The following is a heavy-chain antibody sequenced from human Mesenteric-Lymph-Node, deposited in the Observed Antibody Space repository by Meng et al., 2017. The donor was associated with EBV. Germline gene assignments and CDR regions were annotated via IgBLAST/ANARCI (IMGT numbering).Heavy chain of an antibody. CDR2: IFYTGST. V-gene: IGHV4-4*02. D-gene: IGHD2-21*01. CDR3: GSHDSADAYGWIDP. CDR1: SGSISSSNW. J-gene: IGHJ5*02. Sequence: QVVLVEPGLGLVRPSGTLYPTCFVSSGSISSSNWWSWVRQSPGKGLEWIGYIFYTGSTYYSPSLKSRLTISMDTSKNQFSLKLSPVTDADTAVYFCGSHDSADAYGWIDPWGRGALVTVSS.